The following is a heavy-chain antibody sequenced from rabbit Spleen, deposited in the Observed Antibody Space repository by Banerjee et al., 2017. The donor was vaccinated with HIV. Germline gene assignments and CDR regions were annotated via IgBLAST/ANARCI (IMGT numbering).Heavy chain of an antibody. D-gene: IGHD8-1*01. CDR3: ARDTGSSFSSYGMDL. J-gene: IGHJ6*01. Sequence: QSLEESGGDLVKPGASLILTCTASGFSFSSSHYMCWVRQAPGKGLEWIACIYTGSNGSTYYASWAKGRFTISKTSSTTVTLQMTSLTVADTATYFCARDTGSSFSSYGMDLWGPGTLVTVS. CDR1: GFSFSSSHY. V-gene: IGHV1S40*01. CDR2: IYTGSNGST.